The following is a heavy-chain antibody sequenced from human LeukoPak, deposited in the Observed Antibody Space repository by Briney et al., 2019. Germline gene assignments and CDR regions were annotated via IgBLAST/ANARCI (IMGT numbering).Heavy chain of an antibody. CDR2: IYSGGST. V-gene: IGHV3-53*01. CDR1: GFTVSSNY. D-gene: IGHD1-26*01. CDR3: ARIPLVGATPDY. J-gene: IGHJ4*02. Sequence: GSLRLSCAASGFTVSSNYMSWVRQAPGKGLEWVSVIYSGGSTYYADSVKGRFTISRDNSKNTLYLQMNSLRAEDTAVYYCARIPLVGATPDYWGQETLVTVSS.